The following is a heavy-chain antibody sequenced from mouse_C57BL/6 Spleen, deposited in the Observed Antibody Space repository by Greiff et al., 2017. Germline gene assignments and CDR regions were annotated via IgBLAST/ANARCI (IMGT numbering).Heavy chain of an antibody. CDR1: GYTFTSYW. V-gene: IGHV1-50*01. J-gene: IGHJ2*01. CDR2: IEPSDSYT. CDR3: ARAGSYYFDY. Sequence: QVQLQQPGAELVKPGASVKLSCKASGYTFTSYWMQWVKQRPGQGLEWIGEIEPSDSYTNYNQKFKGKATLTVDTSSSTAYMQLSSLTSEDSAVYYCARAGSYYFDYWGQGTTLTVSS.